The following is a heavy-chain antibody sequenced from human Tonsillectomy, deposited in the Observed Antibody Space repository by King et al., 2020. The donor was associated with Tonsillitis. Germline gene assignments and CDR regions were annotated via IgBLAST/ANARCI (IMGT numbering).Heavy chain of an antibody. Sequence: EVQLVESGGGLVQPGGSLRLTCVASGFTFSNYWMTWVRQAPGKGLEWVANIEQHGSQKNYVDSVKGRFTISRDNAKNSLNLQMNSRRSEDAAVYYCASDGGNYGDLHDWGQGTLVTVSS. J-gene: IGHJ4*02. D-gene: IGHD1-7*01. CDR3: ASDGGNYGDLHD. V-gene: IGHV3-7*03. CDR1: GFTFSNYW. CDR2: IEQHGSQK.